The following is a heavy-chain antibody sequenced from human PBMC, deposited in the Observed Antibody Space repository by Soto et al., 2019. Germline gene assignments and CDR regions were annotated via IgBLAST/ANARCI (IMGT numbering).Heavy chain of an antibody. J-gene: IGHJ3*02. V-gene: IGHV3-53*04. CDR3: ATSGGRYRAFDI. CDR1: GFIVNSNY. CDR2: IYSGGST. Sequence: EVNVVESGGGVVQPGGSLRLSCAASGFIVNSNYMSWVRQAPGRGLEWVSVIYSGGSTYYTPSVQGRFTISRHNSNNTLSPQMSSLRPDDTAVYFCATSGGRYRAFDIWGQGTMVTVSS. D-gene: IGHD2-2*01.